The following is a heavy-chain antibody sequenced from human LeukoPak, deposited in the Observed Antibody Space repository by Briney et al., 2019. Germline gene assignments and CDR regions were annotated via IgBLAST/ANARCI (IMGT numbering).Heavy chain of an antibody. CDR1: GFTFSSYW. CDR3: AKFTGTTIYYGMDV. D-gene: IGHD1-7*01. CDR2: ITGSGDTK. Sequence: GGSLRLSCAASGFTFSSYWMSWVRQAPGKGLEWVSGITGSGDTKYYPGSVKGRFTISRDNSKNTLYLQMNSLRAEDTAVYYCAKFTGTTIYYGMDVWGRGTTVTVSS. J-gene: IGHJ6*02. V-gene: IGHV3-23*01.